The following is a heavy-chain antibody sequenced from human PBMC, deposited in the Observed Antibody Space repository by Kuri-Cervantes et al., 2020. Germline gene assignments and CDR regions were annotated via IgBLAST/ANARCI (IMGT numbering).Heavy chain of an antibody. Sequence: GSLRLSCAASGFTFSSYAVSWGRQAPGKGLEWVSAISGSGGSTYYADSVKGRFTISRDNSKNTLYLQMNSLRAEDTAVYYCAREMYSSSPFDYWGQGTLVTVSS. CDR1: GFTFSSYA. CDR3: AREMYSSSPFDY. D-gene: IGHD6-13*01. V-gene: IGHV3-23*01. J-gene: IGHJ4*02. CDR2: ISGSGGST.